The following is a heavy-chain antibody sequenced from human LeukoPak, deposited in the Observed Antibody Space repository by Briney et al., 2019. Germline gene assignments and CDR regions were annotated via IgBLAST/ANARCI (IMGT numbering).Heavy chain of an antibody. CDR3: ASKIVVVPAGLQH. J-gene: IGHJ1*01. D-gene: IGHD2-2*01. CDR1: GIDITSNY. Sequence: TGGSLRLSCVASGIDITSNYMNWVRQAPGKGLEWVAFIRYDGSNKYYADSVKGRFTISRDNSKNTLYLQMNSLRAEDTAVYYCASKIVVVPAGLQHWGQGTLVTVSS. CDR2: IRYDGSNK. V-gene: IGHV3-30*02.